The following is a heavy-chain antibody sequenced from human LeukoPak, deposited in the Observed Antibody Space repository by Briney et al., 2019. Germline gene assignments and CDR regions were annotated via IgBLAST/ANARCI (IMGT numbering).Heavy chain of an antibody. Sequence: PGGSLRLSCAASGFTFSSYAMSWVRQAPGKGLEWVSSISSSSSYIYYADSVKGRFTISRDNAKNSLYLQMNSLRAEDTAVYYCARDLIAVAVVYWGQGTLVTASS. CDR1: GFTFSSYA. D-gene: IGHD6-19*01. CDR2: ISSSSSYI. V-gene: IGHV3-21*01. J-gene: IGHJ4*02. CDR3: ARDLIAVAVVY.